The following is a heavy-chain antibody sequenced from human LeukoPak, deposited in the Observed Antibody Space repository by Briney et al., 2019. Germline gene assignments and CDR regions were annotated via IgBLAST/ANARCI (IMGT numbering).Heavy chain of an antibody. CDR3: ATGQGSYAFDY. Sequence: PGGSLRLSCAASGFTFSSYAMSWVRQAPGKGLEWVSSISSSSSYIYYADSVKGRFTISRDNAKNSLYLQMNSLRAEDTAVYYCATGQGSYAFDYWGQGTLVTVSS. CDR1: GFTFSSYA. D-gene: IGHD3-10*01. V-gene: IGHV3-21*01. J-gene: IGHJ4*02. CDR2: ISSSSSYI.